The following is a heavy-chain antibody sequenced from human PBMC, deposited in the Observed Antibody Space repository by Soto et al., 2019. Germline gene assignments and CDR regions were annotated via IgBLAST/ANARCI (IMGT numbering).Heavy chain of an antibody. D-gene: IGHD2-2*01. CDR2: IYPGDSDT. CDR1: GGSISSYY. V-gene: IGHV5-51*01. CDR3: ARLGVVVPAAIFSSYYGIDV. Sequence: ETLSLTCTVSGGSISSYYWTWIRQPPGKGLEWMGIIYPGDSDTRYSPSFQGQVTISADKSISTVYLQWSSLKASDTAMYYSARLGVVVPAAIFSSYYGIDVWGQGTSVTVSS. J-gene: IGHJ6*02.